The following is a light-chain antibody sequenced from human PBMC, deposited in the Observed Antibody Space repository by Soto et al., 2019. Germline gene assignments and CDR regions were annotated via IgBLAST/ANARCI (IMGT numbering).Light chain of an antibody. CDR1: QSVSSSY. Sequence: EIVLTQSPGTLSSSPGERATLSCRASQSVSSSYLAWYQHKPGQAPSLLIYASSSRATGIPDRFGGSGSGTDFTLTISRLEPEDFAVYYCQQYGDSAWTFGQGTKVEIK. CDR3: QQYGDSAWT. CDR2: ASS. V-gene: IGKV3-20*01. J-gene: IGKJ1*01.